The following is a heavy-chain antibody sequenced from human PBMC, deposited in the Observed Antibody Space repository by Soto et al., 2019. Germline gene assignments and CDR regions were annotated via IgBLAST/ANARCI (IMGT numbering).Heavy chain of an antibody. V-gene: IGHV3-23*01. CDR1: GFTFSSYA. J-gene: IGHJ6*02. CDR2: ISGSGGST. Sequence: GGSLRLSCAASGFTFSSYAMSWVRQAPGKGLEWVSAISGSGGSTYYADSVKGRFTISRDNSKNTLYLQMNSLRAEDTAVYYCAKTDGLRFLEWFPASFDVWGQGTTVTVSS. D-gene: IGHD3-3*01. CDR3: AKTDGLRFLEWFPASFDV.